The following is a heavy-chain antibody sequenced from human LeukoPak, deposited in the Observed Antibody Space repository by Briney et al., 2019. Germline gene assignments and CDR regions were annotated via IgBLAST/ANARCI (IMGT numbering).Heavy chain of an antibody. V-gene: IGHV4-39*01. D-gene: IGHD6-6*01. CDR1: GGSISSSRYY. Sequence: SETLSLTCTVSGGSISSSRYYWGWIRQPPGKGLKWSGNIYYSGSTYYNPSLKSRVTISLDTSKNQFSLKLSSVTAADTAVYYCARRDIAARLNWFDPSGQGTLVTVSS. J-gene: IGHJ5*02. CDR3: ARRDIAARLNWFDP. CDR2: IYYSGST.